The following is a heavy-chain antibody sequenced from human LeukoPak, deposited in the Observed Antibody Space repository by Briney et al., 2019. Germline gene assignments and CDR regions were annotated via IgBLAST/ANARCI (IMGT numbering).Heavy chain of an antibody. D-gene: IGHD3-22*01. CDR1: GFTFSNAW. V-gene: IGHV3-15*01. CDR2: IKSKSDGRTT. J-gene: IGHJ3*02. CDR3: TTDLYYDSSGYYYGGFNAFDI. Sequence: GGSLRLSCAASGFTFSNAWMSWVRQAPGKGLEWVGRIKSKSDGRTTDYAVSVKGRFTLSRDDSKNTLYLQMNSLKTEDTAVYYCTTDLYYDSSGYYYGGFNAFDIWGQGTMVTVSS.